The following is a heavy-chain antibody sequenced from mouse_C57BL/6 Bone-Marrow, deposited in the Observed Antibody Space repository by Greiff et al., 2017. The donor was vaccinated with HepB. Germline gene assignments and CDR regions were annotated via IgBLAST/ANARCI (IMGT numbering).Heavy chain of an antibody. CDR2: IDPSDSYT. Sequence: VQLQQPGAELVKPGASVKLSCKASGYTFTSYWMQWVKQRPGQGLEWIGEIDPSDSYTNYNQKFKGKATLTVDTSSSTAYMQLSSLTSEDSAVYYCARRIYYGYDPYWGQGTLVTVAA. CDR1: GYTFTSYW. V-gene: IGHV1-50*01. CDR3: ARRIYYGYDPY. D-gene: IGHD2-2*01. J-gene: IGHJ3*01.